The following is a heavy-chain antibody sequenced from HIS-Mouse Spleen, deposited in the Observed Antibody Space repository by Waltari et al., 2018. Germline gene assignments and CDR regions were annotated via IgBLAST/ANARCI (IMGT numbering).Heavy chain of an antibody. J-gene: IGHJ3*02. V-gene: IGHV4-34*01. CDR3: ARGQGWGIDAFAI. D-gene: IGHD3-16*01. CDR2: INHSGST. Sequence: SWIRQPPGKGQEWIGEINHSGSTNYNTSLKRRVTISVDTSKNQFSLKLSSVTAADTAVYYCARGQGWGIDAFAIWGQGTMVTVSS.